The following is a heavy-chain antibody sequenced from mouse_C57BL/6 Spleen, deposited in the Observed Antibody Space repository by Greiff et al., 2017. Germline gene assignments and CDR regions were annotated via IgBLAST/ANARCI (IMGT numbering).Heavy chain of an antibody. CDR3: ARPSSGTGGYCAMDD. CDR2: IHPNSGST. CDR1: GYTFTSYW. J-gene: IGHJ4*01. D-gene: IGHD4-1*01. Sequence: QVQLQQSGAELVKPGASVKLSCKASGYTFTSYWMHWVKQRPGQGLEWIGMIHPNSGSTNYNEKFKSKATLTVDKSSSTAYMQLSSLTSEDSAVYYCARPSSGTGGYCAMDDWGQGTSVTVSS. V-gene: IGHV1-64*01.